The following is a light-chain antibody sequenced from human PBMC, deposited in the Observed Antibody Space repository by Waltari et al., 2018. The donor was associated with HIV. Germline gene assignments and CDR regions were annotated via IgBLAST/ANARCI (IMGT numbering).Light chain of an antibody. CDR1: QDINNS. V-gene: IGKV1-27*01. CDR2: SSS. Sequence: DIQMTQSPSSLSAFVGDRVTITCRASQDINNSLAWYQQKPGRVPKLLIYSSSTLQSGVPSRFSGSGSGTVFTLTVSSLQPDDVATYYCQKYNSAPLTFGGGTKVEI. CDR3: QKYNSAPLT. J-gene: IGKJ4*01.